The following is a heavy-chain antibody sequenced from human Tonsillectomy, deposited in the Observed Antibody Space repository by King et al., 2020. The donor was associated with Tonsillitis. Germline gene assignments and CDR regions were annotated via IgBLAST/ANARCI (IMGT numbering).Heavy chain of an antibody. CDR3: AREDVIAVAGEGWFDP. CDR2: INPNSGGT. CDR1: GYTFSGYY. Sequence: VQLVESGAEVKKPGASVKVSCKASGYTFSGYYMHWVRQAPGQGLEWMGWINPNSGGTKYAQKFQGRVTMTRDTSISTAYMELSRLRSDDTAVYYCAREDVIAVAGEGWFDPWGQGTLVTVSS. V-gene: IGHV1-2*02. D-gene: IGHD6-19*01. J-gene: IGHJ5*02.